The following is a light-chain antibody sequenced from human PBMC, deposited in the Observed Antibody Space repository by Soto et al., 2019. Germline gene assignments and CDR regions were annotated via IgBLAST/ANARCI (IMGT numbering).Light chain of an antibody. CDR2: GNN. Sequence: QSVLTQAPSVSGTPGQRVTITCSGSSSNIGRNSVNWYQHLPGTAPKLLTHGNNHRPSGVPDRFSGSKSGTSASLAISGLQPEDEADYYCAAWDDSLNEYVFGDGTKLTVL. CDR3: AAWDDSLNEYV. CDR1: SSNIGRNS. J-gene: IGLJ1*01. V-gene: IGLV1-44*01.